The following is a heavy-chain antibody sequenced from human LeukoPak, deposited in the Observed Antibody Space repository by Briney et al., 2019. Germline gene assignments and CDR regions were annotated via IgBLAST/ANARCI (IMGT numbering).Heavy chain of an antibody. Sequence: GGPLRLSCEASGFTFNNNWMTWVRQAPGKGLEWVASVKKDASEKYYVDSVKGRFTISRDNAKNSLYLQMNSLRVEDTAVYYCASRYYYGSGSPDWGQGTLVTVSS. J-gene: IGHJ4*02. V-gene: IGHV3-7*01. CDR1: GFTFNNNW. CDR2: VKKDASEK. D-gene: IGHD3-10*01. CDR3: ASRYYYGSGSPD.